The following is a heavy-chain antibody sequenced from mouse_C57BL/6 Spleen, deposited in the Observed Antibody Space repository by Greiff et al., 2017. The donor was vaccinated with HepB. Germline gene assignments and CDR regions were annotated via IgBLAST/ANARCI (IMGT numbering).Heavy chain of an antibody. V-gene: IGHV10-1*01. CDR3: VRHEDYYGSWAMDY. CDR1: GFSFNTYA. CDR2: IRSKSNNYAT. D-gene: IGHD1-1*01. J-gene: IGHJ4*01. Sequence: EVQLVESGGGLVQPKGSLKLSCAASGFSFNTYAMNWVRQAPGKGLEWVARIRSKSNNYATYYADSVKDRFTISRDDSENMLYLQMNKLKTEDTAMYYCVRHEDYYGSWAMDYWGQGTSVTVSS.